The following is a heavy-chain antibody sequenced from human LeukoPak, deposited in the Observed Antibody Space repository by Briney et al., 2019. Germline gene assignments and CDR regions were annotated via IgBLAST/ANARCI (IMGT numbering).Heavy chain of an antibody. D-gene: IGHD6-13*01. CDR1: GGSISSYY. V-gene: IGHV4-59*01. Sequence: PSETLSLTCTVSGGSISSYYWSWIRQPPGKGLEWIGYIYYSGSTNYNPSLKSRVTISVDTSKSQFSLKLSSVTAADTAVYYCAREGTSIAAAGTLDYWGQGTLVTVSS. CDR2: IYYSGST. CDR3: AREGTSIAAAGTLDY. J-gene: IGHJ4*02.